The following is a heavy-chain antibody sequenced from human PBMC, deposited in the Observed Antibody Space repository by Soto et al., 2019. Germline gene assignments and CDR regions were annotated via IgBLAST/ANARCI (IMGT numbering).Heavy chain of an antibody. CDR2: IIPIFGTA. J-gene: IGHJ6*02. V-gene: IGHV1-69*01. D-gene: IGHD3-10*01. CDR1: GGTFSSYA. CDR3: ARGEGRWFGDYYGMDV. Sequence: QVQLVQSGAEVKKPGSSVKVSCKASGGTFSSYAISWVRQAPGQGLEWMGGIIPIFGTANYAQKFQGRVTITADESTSPAYMELSSLSSEDTAVYYCARGEGRWFGDYYGMDVWGQGTTVTVSS.